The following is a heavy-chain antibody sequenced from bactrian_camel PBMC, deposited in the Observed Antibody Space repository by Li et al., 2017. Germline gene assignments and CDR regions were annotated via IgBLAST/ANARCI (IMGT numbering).Heavy chain of an antibody. CDR3: TAYPPGVAPAQCPIKAMVDY. D-gene: IGHD7*01. J-gene: IGHJ4*01. Sequence: HVQLVESGGGSVQAGETLRLSCTASGFTFATAEMGWYRQAPGKKCEQVSSICSDGTGGYADFVKGRFTISRDNANNTVYLHMNSLKVEDTAVYYCTAYPPGVAPAQCPIKAMVDYWGQGTQVTVS. V-gene: IGHV3S63*01. CDR1: GFTFATAE. CDR2: ICSDGTG.